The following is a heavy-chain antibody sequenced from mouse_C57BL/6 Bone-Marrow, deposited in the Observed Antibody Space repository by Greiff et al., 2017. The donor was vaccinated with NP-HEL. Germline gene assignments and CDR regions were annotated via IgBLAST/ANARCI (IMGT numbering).Heavy chain of an antibody. Sequence: VQLQQPGAELVKPGASVKLSCKASGYTFTSYWMQWVKQRPGQGLEWIGEIDPSDSYTNYNQKFKGKATLTVDTSSSPAYMQLSSLTSEDSAVYYCAREGDGYSLYWYFDVWGTGTTVTVSS. CDR1: GYTFTSYW. V-gene: IGHV1-50*01. CDR3: AREGDGYSLYWYFDV. J-gene: IGHJ1*03. D-gene: IGHD2-3*01. CDR2: IDPSDSYT.